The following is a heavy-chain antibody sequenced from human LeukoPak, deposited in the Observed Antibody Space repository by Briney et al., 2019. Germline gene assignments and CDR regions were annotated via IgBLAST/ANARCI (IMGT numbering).Heavy chain of an antibody. CDR1: GGTFSRYT. CDR3: AKSRLDHDAFDI. CDR2: IIPIFGTA. D-gene: IGHD1-1*01. J-gene: IGHJ3*02. Sequence: SVKVSCKASGGTFSRYTISWVRQAPGQGLEWMGGIIPIFGTANYAQKFQGRVTITADESTSTAYMELSSLRSEDTAVYYCAKSRLDHDAFDIWGQGTMVTVSS. V-gene: IGHV1-69*13.